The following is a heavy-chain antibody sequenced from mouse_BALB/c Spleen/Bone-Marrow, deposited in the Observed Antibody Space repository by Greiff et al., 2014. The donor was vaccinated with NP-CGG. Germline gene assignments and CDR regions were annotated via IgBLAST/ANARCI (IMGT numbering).Heavy chain of an antibody. J-gene: IGHJ4*01. V-gene: IGHV5-4*02. CDR2: ISDGGSYT. CDR3: ARDRRITTATYAMDY. D-gene: IGHD1-2*01. Sequence: EVMLVESGGGLVKPGGSLKLSCAASGFTFSDYYMYWVRQTPEKRLEWVATISDGGSYTYYPDSVKGRFTISRGNAKNNLYLQMSSLKSEDTAMYYCARDRRITTATYAMDYWGQGTSVTVSS. CDR1: GFTFSDYY.